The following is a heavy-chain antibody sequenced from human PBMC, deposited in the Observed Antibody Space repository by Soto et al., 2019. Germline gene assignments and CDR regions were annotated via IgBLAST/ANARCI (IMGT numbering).Heavy chain of an antibody. D-gene: IGHD3-3*01. V-gene: IGHV3-33*01. CDR3: AREPVDFWSGYYTRPTYYYYYMDV. J-gene: IGHJ6*03. CDR1: GFTFSSYG. Sequence: QVQLVESGGGVVQPGRSLRLSCAASGFTFSSYGMHWVRQAPGEGLEWVAVIWYDGSNKYYADSVKGRFTISRDNSKNTLYLQMNSLRAEDTAVYYCAREPVDFWSGYYTRPTYYYYYMDVWGKGTTVTVSS. CDR2: IWYDGSNK.